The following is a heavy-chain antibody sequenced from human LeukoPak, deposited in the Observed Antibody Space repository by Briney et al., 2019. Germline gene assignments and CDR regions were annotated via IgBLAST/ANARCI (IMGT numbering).Heavy chain of an antibody. J-gene: IGHJ4*02. D-gene: IGHD2-8*01. CDR3: ARDGVWGTGSDY. CDR1: GGTFSSYA. V-gene: IGHV1-69*13. CDR2: IIPIFGTA. Sequence: SVKVSWKASGGTFSSYAISWVRQAPGQGLEWMGGIIPIFGTANYAQKFQGRVTITADESTSTAYMELSSLRSEDTAVYYCARDGVWGTGSDYWGQGTLVTVSS.